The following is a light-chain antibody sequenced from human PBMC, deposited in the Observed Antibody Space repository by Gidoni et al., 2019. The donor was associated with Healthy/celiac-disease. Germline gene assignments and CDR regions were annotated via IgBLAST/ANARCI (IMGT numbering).Light chain of an antibody. V-gene: IGKV2-28*01. CDR3: MQALQTPCS. CDR2: LGS. CDR1: QSLLHSNGYNY. J-gene: IGKJ2*04. Sequence: DIVMTQPPLSLPVTPGEPASISCRSSQSLLHSNGYNYLDWYLQKPGQSPQLLIYLGSNRASGVPDRFSGGGSGTDFTLKISRVEAEDVGVYYCMQALQTPCSFGQGTKLEIK.